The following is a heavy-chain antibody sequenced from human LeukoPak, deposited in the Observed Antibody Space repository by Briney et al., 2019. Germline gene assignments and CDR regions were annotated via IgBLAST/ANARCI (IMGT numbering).Heavy chain of an antibody. CDR1: GFTFRSYA. CDR2: ISSDSSSI. CDR3: ATETEYCSGVSCSVIDY. D-gene: IGHD2-15*01. J-gene: IGHJ4*02. V-gene: IGHV3-21*01. Sequence: GEPLRLSCAASGFTFRSYAMNWVRQAPGKGLEWVSSISSDSSSIFYADSLKGRFTISRDNAKNSLYLQMNSLRAEDTAVYYCATETEYCSGVSCSVIDYWGQGTLVTVSS.